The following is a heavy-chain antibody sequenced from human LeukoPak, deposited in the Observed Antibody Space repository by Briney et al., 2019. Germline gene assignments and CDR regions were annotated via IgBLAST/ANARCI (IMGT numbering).Heavy chain of an antibody. V-gene: IGHV4-59*01. Sequence: SSETLSLTCTVSGXSISSYHWSWIRQPPGKGLEWIGHIYYTGSTNYNPSLKSRVTISLDTSKNQFSLKLSSVTAADTAVYYCARRNILTEGEAFDIWGQGTLVTVSS. J-gene: IGHJ3*02. CDR2: IYYTGST. D-gene: IGHD3-9*01. CDR1: GXSISSYH. CDR3: ARRNILTEGEAFDI.